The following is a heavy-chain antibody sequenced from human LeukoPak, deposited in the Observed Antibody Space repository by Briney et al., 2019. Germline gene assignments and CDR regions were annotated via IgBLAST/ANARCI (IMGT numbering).Heavy chain of an antibody. CDR1: GGSISTSNYY. V-gene: IGHV4-39*07. CDR3: ARTDSSGYYPLYFDY. D-gene: IGHD3-22*01. Sequence: SETLSLTCTVSGGSISTSNYYWGWIRQPPGKGLEWIGNIFYSGSTYYSPSLKSRVTISVDTSKNQFSLKLSSVTAADTAVYYCARTDSSGYYPLYFDYWGQGTLVTVSS. CDR2: IFYSGST. J-gene: IGHJ4*02.